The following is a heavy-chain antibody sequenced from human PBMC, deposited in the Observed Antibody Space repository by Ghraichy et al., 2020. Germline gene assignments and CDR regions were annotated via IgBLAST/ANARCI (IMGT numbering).Heavy chain of an antibody. CDR1: GFTFSSYW. V-gene: IGHV3-7*01. CDR3: ARDYNMVYSSSWYPPNYYGMDV. CDR2: IKQDGSEK. Sequence: GALNISCAASGFTFSSYWMSWVRQAPGKGLEWVANIKQDGSEKYYVDSVKGRFTISRDNAKNSLYLQMNSLRAEDTAVYYCARDYNMVYSSSWYPPNYYGMDVWGQGTTVTVSS. J-gene: IGHJ6*02. D-gene: IGHD6-13*01.